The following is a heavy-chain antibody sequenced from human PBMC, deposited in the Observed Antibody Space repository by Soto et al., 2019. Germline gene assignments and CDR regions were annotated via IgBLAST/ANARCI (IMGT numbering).Heavy chain of an antibody. CDR1: GFTFSNNA. D-gene: IGHD6-19*01. CDR2: ISGTGYGT. Sequence: GGSLRLSCAASGFTFSNNAMNWVRQAQGKGLEWASGISGTGYGTYYADSVKGRFTISRDSSNNTLYLQMNSLRGEDTAIYYCAKARQAQSHYYYGMDVWGQGTPVTSP. CDR3: AKARQAQSHYYYGMDV. V-gene: IGHV3-23*01. J-gene: IGHJ6*02.